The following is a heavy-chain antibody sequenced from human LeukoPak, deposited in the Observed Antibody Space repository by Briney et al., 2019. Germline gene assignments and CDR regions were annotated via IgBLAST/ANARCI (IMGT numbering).Heavy chain of an antibody. Sequence: SETLSLTCAVYGGSFSGYYWSWIRQPPGKGLEWIGEINHSVSTNYNPSLKSRVTISVDTSKNQFSLKLSSVTAADTAVYYCARAGNQGMGIVVVTAEYYFDYWGQGTLVTVSS. V-gene: IGHV4-34*01. CDR3: ARAGNQGMGIVVVTAEYYFDY. J-gene: IGHJ4*02. CDR2: INHSVST. CDR1: GGSFSGYY. D-gene: IGHD2-21*02.